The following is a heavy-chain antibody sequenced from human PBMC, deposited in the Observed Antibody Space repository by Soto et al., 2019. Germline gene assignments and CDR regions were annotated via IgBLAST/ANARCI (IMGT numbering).Heavy chain of an antibody. Sequence: GGSLRLSCAASGFTFSNAWMSWVRQAPGKGLEWVGRIKSKTDGGTTDYAAPVKGRFTISRDDSKNTLYLQMNSLKTEDTAVYYCTTDWSLKPDAFDIWGQGTMVTVSS. CDR2: IKSKTDGGTT. CDR3: TTDWSLKPDAFDI. CDR1: GFTFSNAW. V-gene: IGHV3-15*01. J-gene: IGHJ3*02.